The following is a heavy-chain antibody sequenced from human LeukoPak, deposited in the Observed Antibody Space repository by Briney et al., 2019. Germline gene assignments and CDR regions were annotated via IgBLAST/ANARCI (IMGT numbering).Heavy chain of an antibody. Sequence: SETLSLTCTVSGGSIFSYYFNWIRQPPGKGLEWIGYIYSDGITNYNPSLRSRGTISIATSKNQFSLRLRSVTAADTAIYSCARRAYYDTSGYSPASGYFDLWGRGTLVTVSS. CDR1: GGSIFSYY. J-gene: IGHJ2*01. CDR3: ARRAYYDTSGYSPASGYFDL. CDR2: IYSDGIT. V-gene: IGHV4-4*08. D-gene: IGHD3-22*01.